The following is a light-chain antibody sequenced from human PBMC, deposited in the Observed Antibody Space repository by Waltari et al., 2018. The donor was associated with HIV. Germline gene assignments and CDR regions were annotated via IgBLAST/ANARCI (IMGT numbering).Light chain of an antibody. CDR2: RGN. Sequence: QAGLTQPPSVSKALGQTATLTCAADDNNVGFQDAACLKDHQGRPPKRLSYRGNNRPSGVPDRFSASTSGKTASLNITGLQAEDEADYYCSSWDTRLNGWMFGGGTHLTVL. CDR3: SSWDTRLNGWM. CDR1: DNNVGFQD. J-gene: IGLJ3*02. V-gene: IGLV10-54*01.